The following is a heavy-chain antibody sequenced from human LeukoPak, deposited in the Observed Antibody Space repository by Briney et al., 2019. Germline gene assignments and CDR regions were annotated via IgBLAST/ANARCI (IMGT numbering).Heavy chain of an antibody. Sequence: GGSLRLSCAASGFTVSSNYMSWVRQAPGEGLEWVSVIYSGADTYYADSVKGRFTISRDNSKNTLYLQMNSLRAEDTAVYYCAIRGYSYGRRADYWGQGTLVTVSS. D-gene: IGHD5-18*01. J-gene: IGHJ4*02. CDR1: GFTVSSNY. CDR3: AIRGYSYGRRADY. V-gene: IGHV3-53*01. CDR2: IYSGADT.